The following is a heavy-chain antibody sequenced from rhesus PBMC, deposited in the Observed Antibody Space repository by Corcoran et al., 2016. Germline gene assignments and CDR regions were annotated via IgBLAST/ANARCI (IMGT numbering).Heavy chain of an antibody. V-gene: IGHV4-160*01. CDR1: GGSISSNY. D-gene: IGHD1-26*01. Sequence: QVQLQESGPGLVKPSETLSLTCAVSGGSISSNYWSWIRQPPGKGLEWIGRIYGSRGSTDYNPSLKSRVTIATDTSKNQVSLKLSSVTAADTAVYYCARTPLITGSFDYWGQGVLVTVSS. CDR3: ARTPLITGSFDY. CDR2: IYGSRGST. J-gene: IGHJ4*01.